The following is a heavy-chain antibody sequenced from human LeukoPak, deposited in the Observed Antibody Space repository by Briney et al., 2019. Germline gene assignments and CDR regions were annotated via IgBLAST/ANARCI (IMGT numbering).Heavy chain of an antibody. D-gene: IGHD6-13*01. CDR1: GFTFDDYP. J-gene: IGHJ6*02. V-gene: IGHV3-43*01. CDR2: ISWDGGST. Sequence: GGSLRLSCAASGFTFDDYPMHWVRQAPGKGLEWVSLISWDGGSTYYADSVKGRFTISRDNSKNSLYLQMNSLRTEDTALYYCGAAAGQYYGMDVWGQGTTVTVSS. CDR3: GAAAGQYYGMDV.